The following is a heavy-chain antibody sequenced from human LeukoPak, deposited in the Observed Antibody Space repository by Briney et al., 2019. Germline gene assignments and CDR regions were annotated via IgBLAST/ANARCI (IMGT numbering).Heavy chain of an antibody. CDR1: GFTFGDYA. CDR2: IRSKAYGGTT. J-gene: IGHJ4*02. Sequence: GGSLRLSCTASGFTFGDYAMSWFRQTPGKGLEWVGFIRSKAYGGTTEYAASVKGRFTISRDDSKNLLYLQMNSLKTEDTAVYFCARSRNRFDDYWGQGALVTVSS. CDR3: ARSRNRFDDY. V-gene: IGHV3-49*03.